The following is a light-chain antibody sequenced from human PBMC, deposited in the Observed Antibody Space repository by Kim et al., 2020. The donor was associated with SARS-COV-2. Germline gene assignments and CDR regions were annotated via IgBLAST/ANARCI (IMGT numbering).Light chain of an antibody. Sequence: SPGQIATLSCRASQTISSSYLAWYQQKPGQTPRLLVYGASNRATGIPDRFSGGGSGTDFTLTISRLEPEDFAVYYCQQYGNSPRTFGQGTKVDIK. J-gene: IGKJ1*01. CDR1: QTISSSY. V-gene: IGKV3-20*01. CDR2: GAS. CDR3: QQYGNSPRT.